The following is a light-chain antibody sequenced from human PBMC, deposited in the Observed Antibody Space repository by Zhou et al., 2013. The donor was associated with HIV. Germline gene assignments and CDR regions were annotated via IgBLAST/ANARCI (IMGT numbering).Light chain of an antibody. J-gene: IGKJ2*01. CDR1: QTVINSY. Sequence: EIVLTQSPGTLSLSPGERATLSCRASQTVINSYLGWYQQKPGQPPRLLISVASSRATGIPDRFSGSGSGTDFTLTISGLEPEDFAVYYCQQYGSSPKYTFGQGTKLEIK. CDR3: QQYGSSPKYT. V-gene: IGKV3-20*01. CDR2: VAS.